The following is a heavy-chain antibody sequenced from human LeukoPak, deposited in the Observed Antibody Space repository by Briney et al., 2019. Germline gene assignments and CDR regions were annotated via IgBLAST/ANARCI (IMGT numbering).Heavy chain of an antibody. CDR3: ARGGSLGY. CDR1: GFTFSSYE. J-gene: IGHJ4*02. CDR2: ISSSGSAI. D-gene: IGHD6-19*01. Sequence: GGSLSLSCAASGFTFSSYEMNWVRQAPGKGLEWISKISSSGSAIYYADSVKGRFTISRDNAKSTLYLQMNSLRAEDTAVYYCARGGSLGYWGQGTLVTVSS. V-gene: IGHV3-48*03.